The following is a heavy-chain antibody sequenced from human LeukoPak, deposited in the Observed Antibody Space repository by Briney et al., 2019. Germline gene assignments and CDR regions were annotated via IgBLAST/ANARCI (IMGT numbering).Heavy chain of an antibody. CDR1: GFTFGDYA. V-gene: IGHV3-49*04. CDR3: TRDQGSGYYPYYFDY. D-gene: IGHD3-22*01. Sequence: GRSLRLSCTASGFTFGDYAMSWVRQAPGKGLEWVGFIRSKAYGGTTEYAASVKGRFTISRDDSKSIAYLQMNSLKTEDTAVYYCTRDQGSGYYPYYFDYRGQGTLVTVSS. J-gene: IGHJ4*02. CDR2: IRSKAYGGTT.